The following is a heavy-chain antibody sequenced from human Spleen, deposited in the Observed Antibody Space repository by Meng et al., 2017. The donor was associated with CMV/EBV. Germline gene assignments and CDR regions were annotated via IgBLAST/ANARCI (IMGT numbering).Heavy chain of an antibody. CDR1: GFTFSSYA. CDR2: ISGSGTVT. D-gene: IGHD7-27*01. V-gene: IGHV3-23*01. CDR3: VKGWQNLGDY. Sequence: GESLKISCAASGFTFSSYAMSWVRQAPGKGLEWVSSISGSGTVTYYADSVRGRFTISRDESQSTLYLQMNSLTAEDTAIYYCVKGWQNLGDYWGQGTLVTVSS. J-gene: IGHJ4*02.